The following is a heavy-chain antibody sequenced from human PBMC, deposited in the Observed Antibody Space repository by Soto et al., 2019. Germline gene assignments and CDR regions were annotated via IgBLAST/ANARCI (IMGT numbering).Heavy chain of an antibody. CDR1: VLTFSYYY. CDR3: ARTMVRGVMTLQHYYYMDV. J-gene: IGHJ6*03. V-gene: IGHV3-11*01. D-gene: IGHD3-10*01. Sequence: PWWSLRLSCAASVLTFSYYYMSWIRQTPGKGLEWVSYIRSRGSTIYYADSVKGRFTISRDNAKNSMYLQMNSLRDEDTAVYYCARTMVRGVMTLQHYYYMDVWGKGTTGTVYS. CDR2: IRSRGSTI.